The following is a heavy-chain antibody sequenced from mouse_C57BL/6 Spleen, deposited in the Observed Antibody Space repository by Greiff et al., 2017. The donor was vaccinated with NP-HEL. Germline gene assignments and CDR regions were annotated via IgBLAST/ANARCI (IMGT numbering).Heavy chain of an antibody. V-gene: IGHV1-61*01. D-gene: IGHD2-4*01. Sequence: QVQLQQPGAELVRPGSSVKLSCKASGYTFTSYWMDWVKQRPGQGLEWIGNIYPSDGETHYNQKFKDKATLTVDKSSSTAYMQLSSLTSEDSAVYYCAILNDYDYLDYWGQGTSLTVSS. CDR1: GYTFTSYW. CDR2: IYPSDGET. J-gene: IGHJ4*01. CDR3: AILNDYDYLDY.